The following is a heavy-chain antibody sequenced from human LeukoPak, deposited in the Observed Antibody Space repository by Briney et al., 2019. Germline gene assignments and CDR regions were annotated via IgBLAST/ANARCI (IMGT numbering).Heavy chain of an antibody. Sequence: GGSLRLSCAASGFTFSSYSMNWVRQAPGKGLEWVSSISSSSSYIYYADSVKGRFTISRDNAKNSLYLQMNSLRAEDTAVYYCARDSVVVPAAIDHWGQGTLVTVSS. D-gene: IGHD2-2*01. CDR3: ARDSVVVPAAIDH. CDR2: ISSSSSYI. J-gene: IGHJ4*02. CDR1: GFTFSSYS. V-gene: IGHV3-21*01.